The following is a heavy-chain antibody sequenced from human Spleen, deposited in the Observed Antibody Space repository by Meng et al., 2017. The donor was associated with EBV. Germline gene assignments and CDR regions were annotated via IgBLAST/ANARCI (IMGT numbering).Heavy chain of an antibody. CDR1: GDFGRNRNR. Sequence: EPVQAAGRVLVKASGTLPLTCAVCGDFGRNRNRWSRVRPSTGKGLVWLVDIVHSGTSNYNPSLKSRATISVDKPKNQFPLNLISVTAADTAFYYCTRAIVGVTNFWGQGILVTVSS. CDR3: TRAIVGVTNF. J-gene: IGHJ4*02. D-gene: IGHD1-26*01. V-gene: IGHV4-4*02. CDR2: IVHSGTS.